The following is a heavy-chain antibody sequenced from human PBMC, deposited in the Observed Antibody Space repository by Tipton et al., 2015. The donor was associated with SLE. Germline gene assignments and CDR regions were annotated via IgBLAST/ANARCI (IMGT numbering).Heavy chain of an antibody. D-gene: IGHD7-27*01. V-gene: IGHV4-59*12. CDR1: GGSISGNY. J-gene: IGHJ4*02. Sequence: TLSLTCTVSGGSISGNYWSWIRQPPGKRLEWIGFIHDSGTTNYNPSLESRLTISKDTSSNQFSLKLTSMTAADTAVYYCGRDAAGETGGIDYWGQGTLVTVSS. CDR2: IHDSGTT. CDR3: GRDAAGETGGIDY.